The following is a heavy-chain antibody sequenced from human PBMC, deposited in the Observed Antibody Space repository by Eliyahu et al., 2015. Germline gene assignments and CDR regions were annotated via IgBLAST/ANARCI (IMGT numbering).Heavy chain of an antibody. J-gene: IGHJ4*02. D-gene: IGHD6-13*01. CDR3: ARDSSYSSSFDD. Sequence: EVQLVQSGAEXKKPGESLXXSCKGSGYTFTNYWXDWVRQMPGKGLEWMGTIYPGDSDTRYSPSFQGQVTISADKSISTAYLLWSSLKASDTAMYYCARDSSYSSSFDDWGQGTLVTVSS. CDR2: IYPGDSDT. CDR1: GYTFTNYW. V-gene: IGHV5-51*01.